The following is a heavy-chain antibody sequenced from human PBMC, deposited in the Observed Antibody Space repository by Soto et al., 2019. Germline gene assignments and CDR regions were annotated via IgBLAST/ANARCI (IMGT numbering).Heavy chain of an antibody. D-gene: IGHD2-15*01. Sequence: SETLSLTCTVSGGSISSSSYYWGWIRQPPGKGLEWIGSIYYSGSTYYNPSLKSRVTISVDTSKNQVSLKLSSVTATDTAVYYCARHENSGYCSGGSCYSYNWFDPWGQGTLVTVSS. CDR2: IYYSGST. J-gene: IGHJ5*02. V-gene: IGHV4-39*01. CDR3: ARHENSGYCSGGSCYSYNWFDP. CDR1: GGSISSSSYY.